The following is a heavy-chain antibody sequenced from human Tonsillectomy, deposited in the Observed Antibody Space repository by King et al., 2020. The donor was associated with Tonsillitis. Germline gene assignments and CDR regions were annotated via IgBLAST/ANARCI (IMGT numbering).Heavy chain of an antibody. Sequence: VQLVESGGGVVQPGRSLRLSCAASGFTFSSYGMHWVRQAPGKGLEWMAVISSDGSDKHYADSVKGRFTISRDNSKNTLSLQMNSLRAADTAVYFCAKDRSSSWSFDYWGQGTLVTVSS. CDR3: AKDRSSSWSFDY. D-gene: IGHD6-13*01. J-gene: IGHJ4*02. CDR1: GFTFSSYG. CDR2: ISSDGSDK. V-gene: IGHV3-30*18.